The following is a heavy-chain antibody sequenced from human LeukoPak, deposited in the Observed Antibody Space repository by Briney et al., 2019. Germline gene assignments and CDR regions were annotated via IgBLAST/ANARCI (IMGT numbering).Heavy chain of an antibody. CDR2: ISSSSSTI. CDR1: GFTFSSYS. V-gene: IGHV3-48*01. CDR3: ARVGHYGSGSPRGAHSDY. Sequence: GGSLRLSCAASGFTFSSYSMNWVRQAPGKGLEWVSYISSSSSTIYYADSVKGRFTISRDNAKNSLYLQMNSLRAEDTAVYYCARVGHYGSGSPRGAHSDYWGQGTLVTVSS. J-gene: IGHJ4*02. D-gene: IGHD3-10*01.